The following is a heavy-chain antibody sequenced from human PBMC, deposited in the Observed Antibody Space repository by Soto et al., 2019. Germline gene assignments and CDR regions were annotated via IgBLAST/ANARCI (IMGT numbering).Heavy chain of an antibody. Sequence: PSETLSLTCTVSGGSISSYYCSWSRQPAGKGLEWIERIYTSGSTNYNPSLKSRVTMSVDTSKNQFSLKLSSVTAADTAVYYCAREVLSVDVWGSYRIGYFDYWGQGTLVTVSS. CDR3: AREVLSVDVWGSYRIGYFDY. J-gene: IGHJ4*02. CDR2: IYTSGST. D-gene: IGHD3-16*02. CDR1: GGSISSYY. V-gene: IGHV4-4*07.